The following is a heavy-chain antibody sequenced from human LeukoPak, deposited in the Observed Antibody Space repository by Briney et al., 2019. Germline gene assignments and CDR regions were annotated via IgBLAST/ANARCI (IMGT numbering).Heavy chain of an antibody. D-gene: IGHD2-2*01. CDR3: TTGIVVVPAAMEDI. CDR1: GFTFSNAW. Sequence: PGGSLRLSCAASGFTFSNAWMSWVRQAPGKGLEWVGRIKSKTDGGTTDCAAPVKGRFTISRDDSKNTLYLQMNSLKTEDTAVYYCTTGIVVVPAAMEDIWGQGTMVTVSS. J-gene: IGHJ3*02. CDR2: IKSKTDGGTT. V-gene: IGHV3-15*01.